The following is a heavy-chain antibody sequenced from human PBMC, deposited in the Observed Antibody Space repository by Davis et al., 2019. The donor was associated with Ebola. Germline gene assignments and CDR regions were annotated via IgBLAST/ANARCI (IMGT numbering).Heavy chain of an antibody. Sequence: ASVKVSCKASGYRFLSYGISWLRQAPGQGLEWMGWITTYNGNTDYSQKVQGRVTMTTDTSTTTVYMELNSLTSDDTAVYYCVRGHSGSYDYWGQGTLVTVSS. J-gene: IGHJ4*02. CDR2: ITTYNGNT. CDR3: VRGHSGSYDY. V-gene: IGHV1-18*01. CDR1: GYRFLSYG. D-gene: IGHD1-26*01.